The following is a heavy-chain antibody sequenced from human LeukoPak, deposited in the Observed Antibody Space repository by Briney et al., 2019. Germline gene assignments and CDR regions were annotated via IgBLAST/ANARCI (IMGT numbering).Heavy chain of an antibody. D-gene: IGHD3-3*01. CDR3: ARRPKTITIFGVASYYFDY. J-gene: IGHJ4*02. CDR1: GGSISSGDYY. CDR2: IYYSVST. V-gene: IGHV4-30-4*08. Sequence: SQTLSLTCTISGGSISSGDYYWSWIRQPPGKGLEWIGYIYYSVSTDYNPSLKSRVTISVDTSKNQFSLKLSSVTAADTAVYYCARRPKTITIFGVASYYFDYWGQGTLVTVSS.